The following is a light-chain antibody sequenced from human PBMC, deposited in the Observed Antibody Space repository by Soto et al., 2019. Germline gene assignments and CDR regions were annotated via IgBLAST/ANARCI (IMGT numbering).Light chain of an antibody. CDR3: SPYSTTSSPHVL. J-gene: IGLJ2*01. CDR2: EVS. Sequence: QSALAQPASVSGSPGQSITISCTGTRSDIGRYNYVSWYQQHPGKVPRLLIYEVSYRPSGVSARFSGSKSGSTASLTISGLQAEDEADYYCSPYSTTSSPHVLFGGGTKLTVL. CDR1: RSDIGRYNY. V-gene: IGLV2-14*03.